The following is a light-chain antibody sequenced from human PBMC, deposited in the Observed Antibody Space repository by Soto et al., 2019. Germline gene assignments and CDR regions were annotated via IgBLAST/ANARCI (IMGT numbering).Light chain of an antibody. CDR2: PAS. V-gene: IGKV1-12*01. Sequence: DSQMTQSPSSVSASVGDRVTITCRASPGINSWLAWYQQKPGKAPKLLIYPASSLQSGVPSRFSGSGSGTDFTLAVSRLQPEDFATYYCPQENRVPLTYGGGTKVSIK. CDR3: PQENRVPLT. J-gene: IGKJ4*01. CDR1: PGINSW.